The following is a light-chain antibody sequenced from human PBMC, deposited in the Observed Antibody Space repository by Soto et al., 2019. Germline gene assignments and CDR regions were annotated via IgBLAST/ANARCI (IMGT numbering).Light chain of an antibody. V-gene: IGKV3-20*01. CDR1: QSVSSN. CDR3: QQYGSSIT. J-gene: IGKJ5*01. CDR2: GAS. Sequence: EIVMKKSPATLSVSTGERATLSCRASQSVSSNLAWYQQTPGQAPRLLIYGASSRATGIPDRFSGSGSGTDFTLTINRLEPEDFAVYYCQQYGSSITFGQGTLLEIK.